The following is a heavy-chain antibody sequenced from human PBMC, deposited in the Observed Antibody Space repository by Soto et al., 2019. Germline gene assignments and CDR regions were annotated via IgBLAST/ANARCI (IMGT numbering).Heavy chain of an antibody. CDR2: ISGSGGST. J-gene: IGHJ4*02. V-gene: IGHV3-23*01. D-gene: IGHD2-15*01. CDR1: GVNFRSYS. Sequence: GGSQRLSSTSSGVNFRSYSMTWVRQAPGKGLEWVSAISGSGGSTCYADSVKGRFTISRDNAKNTLYLQMNSLRAEDTAVYYCARRTVGGTGPYNFDNWGQGTLVTVSS. CDR3: ARRTVGGTGPYNFDN.